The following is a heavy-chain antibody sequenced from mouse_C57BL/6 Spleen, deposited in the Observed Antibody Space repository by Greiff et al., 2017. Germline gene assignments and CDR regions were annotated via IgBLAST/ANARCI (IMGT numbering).Heavy chain of an antibody. V-gene: IGHV1-85*01. CDR3: ANYYGSSYDWYFDV. CDR1: GYTFTSYD. J-gene: IGHJ1*03. Sequence: VQRVESGPELVKPGASVKLSCKASGYTFTSYDINWVKQRPGQGLEWIGWIYPRDGSTKYNEKFKGKATLTVDTSSSTAYMELHSLTSEDSAVYVCANYYGSSYDWYFDVWGTGTTVTVSS. CDR2: IYPRDGST. D-gene: IGHD1-1*01.